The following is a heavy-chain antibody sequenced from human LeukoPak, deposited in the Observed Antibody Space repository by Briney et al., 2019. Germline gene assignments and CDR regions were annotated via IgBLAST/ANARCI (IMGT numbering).Heavy chain of an antibody. CDR1: GGSISSYY. Sequence: KPSETLSLTCTVSGGSISSYYWSWIRQPAGKGLEWIGRIYASGSTNYNPSLKSRVTMSVDTSKNQFSLKLSSVTAADTAVYYCARESIAAAGTRNGAFDIWGQGTMVTVSS. CDR2: IYASGST. J-gene: IGHJ3*02. D-gene: IGHD6-13*01. CDR3: ARESIAAAGTRNGAFDI. V-gene: IGHV4-4*07.